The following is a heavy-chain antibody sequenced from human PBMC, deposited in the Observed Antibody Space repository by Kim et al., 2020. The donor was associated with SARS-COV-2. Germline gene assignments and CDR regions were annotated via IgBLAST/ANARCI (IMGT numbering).Heavy chain of an antibody. D-gene: IGHD3-10*01. CDR1: GFTLSSYW. V-gene: IGHV3-74*01. CDR3: AKDFGGSTDY. J-gene: IGHJ4*02. CDR2: INEDGSVI. Sequence: GGSLRLSCAASGFTLSSYWIHWVRQAPGKGLVWVSRINEDGSVINYADSVKGRFTISRDSAKNTLYLQMNSLRVDDTAVYYCAKDFGGSTDYWGQGTLVTVSS.